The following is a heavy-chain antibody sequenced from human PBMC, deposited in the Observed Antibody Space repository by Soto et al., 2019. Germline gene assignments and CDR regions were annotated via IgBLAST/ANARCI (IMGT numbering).Heavy chain of an antibody. CDR3: AKDEVLVVAVARDYYGMDV. V-gene: IGHV3-30*18. CDR2: ISYDGNNK. D-gene: IGHD2-15*01. Sequence: QVQLVESGGGVVQPGRSLRLSCAASGFTFSSYGMHWVRQAPGKGLEWVAVISYDGNNKYYADSVKGRFTIARDNSKXXLXXQMNSLRAEDTAVYYCAKDEVLVVAVARDYYGMDVWGQGTTVTVSS. CDR1: GFTFSSYG. J-gene: IGHJ6*02.